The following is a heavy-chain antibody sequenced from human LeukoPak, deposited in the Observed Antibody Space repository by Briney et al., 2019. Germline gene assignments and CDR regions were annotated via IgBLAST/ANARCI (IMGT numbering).Heavy chain of an antibody. CDR2: ISHRGRT. V-gene: IGHV4-34*01. CDR1: GGSVSGYY. CDR3: ARVPLRFLEPFDY. Sequence: PSETLSLTCAVYGGSVSGYYWSWIRQPPEKGLEWIGEISHRGRTYYTPSLQSRVTMSVDTSKNQFALNLNSVTAADTAVYYCARVPLRFLEPFDYWGQGILVTVSS. D-gene: IGHD3-3*01. J-gene: IGHJ4*02.